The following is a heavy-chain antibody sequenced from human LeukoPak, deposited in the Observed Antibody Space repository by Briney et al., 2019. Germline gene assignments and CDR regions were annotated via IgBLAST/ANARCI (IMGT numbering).Heavy chain of an antibody. CDR3: ARDRLYDSSGYYLGDFDY. V-gene: IGHV6-1*01. CDR1: GDSVSSISAA. J-gene: IGHJ4*02. CDR2: TYYRSKRYN. Sequence: SQTLSLTCAISGDSVSSISAAWHWPRQSPSRGLEWLGRTYYRSKRYNDYAVSVKSRITINPDTYKNQFSLQLNSVTPEDTAVYYCARDRLYDSSGYYLGDFDYWGQGTLVTVSS. D-gene: IGHD3-22*01.